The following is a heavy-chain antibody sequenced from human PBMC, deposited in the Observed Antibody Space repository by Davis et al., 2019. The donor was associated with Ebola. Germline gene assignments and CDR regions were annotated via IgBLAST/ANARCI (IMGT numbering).Heavy chain of an antibody. Sequence: MPSETLSLTCAVSGGSISSSNWWSWVRQPPGKGLEWIGEIYHSGSTNYNPSLKSRVTISVDTSKNQFSLKLSSVTAADTAVYYCARLGGSYYLFADYWGQGTLVTVSS. J-gene: IGHJ4*02. CDR3: ARLGGSYYLFADY. D-gene: IGHD1-26*01. CDR2: IYHSGST. V-gene: IGHV4-4*02. CDR1: GGSISSSNW.